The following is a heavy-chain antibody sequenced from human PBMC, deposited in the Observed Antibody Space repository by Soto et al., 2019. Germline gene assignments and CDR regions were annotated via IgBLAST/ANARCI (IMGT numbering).Heavy chain of an antibody. D-gene: IGHD5-12*01. CDR2: IIPIFGTA. J-gene: IGHJ4*02. V-gene: IGHV1-69*06. CDR3: ARDAVERWLQFSLNY. CDR1: GGTFSSYA. Sequence: GASVKVSCKASGGTFSSYAISWVRQAPGQGLEWMGGIIPIFGTANYAQKFQGRVTITADKSTSTAYMELSSLRSEDTAVYYCARDAVERWLQFSLNYWGQGTLVTVSS.